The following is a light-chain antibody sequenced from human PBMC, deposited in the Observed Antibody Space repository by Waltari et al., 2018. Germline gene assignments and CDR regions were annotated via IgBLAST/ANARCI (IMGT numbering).Light chain of an antibody. CDR1: QSVLYNSNNFDY. CDR3: QQYYSRPLT. V-gene: IGKV4-1*01. Sequence: DIVMTQSPDSLAVSLGERATINCRSSQSVLYNSNNFDYLAWYQQKPGQPPKLPFYLASTRESGVPDRFSGSGSGTEFTLTINSLQAEDVAIYYCQQYYSRPLTFGGGTRVEIK. J-gene: IGKJ4*01. CDR2: LAS.